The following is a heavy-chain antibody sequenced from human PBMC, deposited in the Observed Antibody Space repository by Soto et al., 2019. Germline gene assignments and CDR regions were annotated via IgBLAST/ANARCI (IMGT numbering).Heavy chain of an antibody. CDR2: IYYSGST. CDR3: ARGSEMVYSSTGCRPGPEVLDF. J-gene: IGHJ3*01. V-gene: IGHV4-31*02. Sequence: SETLSLTWTVSGGSISSGGYCWSWIRQHPGKGLEWIGYIYYSGSTYYNPSLKSRVTISVDTSKNQFSLKLSSVTAADTAVYYCARGSEMVYSSTGCRPGPEVLDFWGQGTNDTVSS. CDR1: GGSISSGGYC. D-gene: IGHD2-2*01.